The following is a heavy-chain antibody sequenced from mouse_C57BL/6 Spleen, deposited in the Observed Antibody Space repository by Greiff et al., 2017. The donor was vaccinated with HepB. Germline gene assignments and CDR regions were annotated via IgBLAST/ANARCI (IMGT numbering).Heavy chain of an antibody. J-gene: IGHJ3*01. CDR1: GFNIKDYY. CDR3: TTSPYDYDFAY. V-gene: IGHV14-1*01. Sequence: VQLQQSGAELVRPGASVKLSCTASGFNIKDYYMHWVKQRPEQGLEWIGRIDPEDGDTEYAPKFQGKATMTADTSSNTAYLQLSSLTSEDTAVYYCTTSPYDYDFAYWGQGTLVTVSA. CDR2: IDPEDGDT. D-gene: IGHD2-4*01.